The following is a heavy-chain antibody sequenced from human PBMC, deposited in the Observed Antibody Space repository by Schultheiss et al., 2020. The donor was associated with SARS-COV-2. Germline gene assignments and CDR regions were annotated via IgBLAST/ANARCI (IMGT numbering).Heavy chain of an antibody. D-gene: IGHD1-14*01. CDR1: GDTFTGYY. CDR3: ARREPRAYGMDV. CDR2: INPNSGGT. V-gene: IGHV1-2*02. J-gene: IGHJ6*02. Sequence: ASVKVSCKASGDTFTGYYMHWVRQAPGQGLEWMGWINPNSGGTNYAQKFQGRVTITADESTSTAYMELRSLRSDDTAVYYCARREPRAYGMDVWGQGTTVTVSS.